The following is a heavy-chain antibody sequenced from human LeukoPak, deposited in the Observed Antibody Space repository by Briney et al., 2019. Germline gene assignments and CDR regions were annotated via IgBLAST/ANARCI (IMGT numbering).Heavy chain of an antibody. Sequence: SETLSLTCAVYGGSFSGYYGSWIRQPPGKGLEWIGEINHSGSTNYNPSLKSRVTISVDTSKNQFSLKLSSVTAADTAVYYCARGMRLLWFGELSFDYWGREPWSPSPQ. CDR2: INHSGST. D-gene: IGHD3-10*01. V-gene: IGHV4-34*01. CDR1: GGSFSGYY. CDR3: ARGMRLLWFGELSFDY. J-gene: IGHJ4*02.